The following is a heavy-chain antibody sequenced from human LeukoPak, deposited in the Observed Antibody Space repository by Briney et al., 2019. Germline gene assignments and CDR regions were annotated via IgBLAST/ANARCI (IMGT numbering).Heavy chain of an antibody. J-gene: IGHJ4*02. CDR3: ARHEWGAAAARKFGY. CDR1: GYSISSGYY. CDR2: IYHSGST. V-gene: IGHV4-38-2*02. D-gene: IGHD6-13*01. Sequence: SETLSLTCTVSGYSISSGYYWGWIRQPPGKGLEWIGSIYHSGSTYYNPSLKSRVTMSVDTSKNQFSLRLSSVTAADTAVYYCARHEWGAAAARKFGYWGQGTLVTVSS.